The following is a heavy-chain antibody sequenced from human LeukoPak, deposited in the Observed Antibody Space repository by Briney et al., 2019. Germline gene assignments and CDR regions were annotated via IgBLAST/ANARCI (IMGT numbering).Heavy chain of an antibody. V-gene: IGHV3-33*01. Sequence: PGRSLRLSCAASGFTFSSYGVHWVRQAPGKGLEWVAVIWYDGSNKYYADSVKGRFTISRANSKNTLYLQMNSLRAEDTAVYYCARVARVSGNYYYYGMDVWGKGTTVTVSS. CDR3: ARVARVSGNYYYYGMDV. D-gene: IGHD6-13*01. J-gene: IGHJ6*04. CDR2: IWYDGSNK. CDR1: GFTFSSYG.